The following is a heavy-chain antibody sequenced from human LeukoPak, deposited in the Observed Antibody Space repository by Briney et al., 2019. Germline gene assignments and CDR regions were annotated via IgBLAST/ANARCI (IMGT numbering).Heavy chain of an antibody. CDR3: AKGRVDFWSGYYFDY. J-gene: IGHJ4*02. CDR2: ISWNSGSI. CDR1: GFTFDDYA. D-gene: IGHD3-3*01. V-gene: IGHV3-9*03. Sequence: GGSLRLSCAASGFTFDDYAMHWVRQAPGKGLEWVSGISWNSGSIGYADSVKGRFTISRDNAKNSLYLQMNSLRAEDMALYYCAKGRVDFWSGYYFDYWGQGTLVTVSS.